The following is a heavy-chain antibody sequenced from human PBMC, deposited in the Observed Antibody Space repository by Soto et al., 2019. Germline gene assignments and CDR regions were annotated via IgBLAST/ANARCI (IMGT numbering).Heavy chain of an antibody. CDR3: GRDPSGRHYGDYLDN. V-gene: IGHV1-46*03. CDR2: INPSSGST. J-gene: IGHJ4*02. Sequence: QVQLVQSGAEVKKPGASVKVSCKASGDTFTTYHIHWVRQAPGQGLEWMGIINPSSGSTSYAQKFHARVTMTRDTSTGTVSMDLTSLRSEDTAVYYCGRDPSGRHYGDYLDNWGQGTLVTVSS. CDR1: GDTFTTYH. D-gene: IGHD1-26*01.